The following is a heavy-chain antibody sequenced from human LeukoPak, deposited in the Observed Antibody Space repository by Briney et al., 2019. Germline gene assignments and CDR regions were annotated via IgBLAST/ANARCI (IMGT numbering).Heavy chain of an antibody. Sequence: SETLSLTCAVYGGSFSGYYWSWIRQPPGTGLEWIGEINHSGSTNYNPSLKSRVTISVDTSKNQFSLKLSSVTAADTAVYYCARGQARYSSGWYSPSSYFDYWGQGTLVTVSS. V-gene: IGHV4-34*01. D-gene: IGHD6-19*01. J-gene: IGHJ4*02. CDR1: GGSFSGYY. CDR3: ARGQARYSSGWYSPSSYFDY. CDR2: INHSGST.